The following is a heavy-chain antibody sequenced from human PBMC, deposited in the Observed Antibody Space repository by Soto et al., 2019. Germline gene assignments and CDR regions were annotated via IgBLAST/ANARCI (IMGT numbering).Heavy chain of an antibody. CDR1: GFTFGSYA. Sequence: GGSPRLSCAASGFTFGSYAMHWVRQAPGKGLEWVAVISYDGSNKYYADSVKGRFTISRDNSKNTLYLQMNSLRAEDTAVYYCARDDSGYYGYWGQGTLVTVSS. CDR3: ARDDSGYYGY. D-gene: IGHD3-22*01. J-gene: IGHJ4*02. V-gene: IGHV3-30-3*01. CDR2: ISYDGSNK.